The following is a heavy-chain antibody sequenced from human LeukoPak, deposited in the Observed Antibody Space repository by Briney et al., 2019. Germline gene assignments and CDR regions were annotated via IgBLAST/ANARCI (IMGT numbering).Heavy chain of an antibody. CDR3: ARDERAPHYYGNSGY. CDR1: GFTFSSYS. CDR2: ISSSSSYI. V-gene: IGHV3-21*01. Sequence: GGSLRLSCAASGFTFSSYSMNWVRQAPGKGLEWVSYISSSSSYIYYADSVKGRFTISRDNAKNSLYLQMNSLRAEDTAVYYCARDERAPHYYGNSGYWGQGTLVTVSS. D-gene: IGHD3-3*01. J-gene: IGHJ4*02.